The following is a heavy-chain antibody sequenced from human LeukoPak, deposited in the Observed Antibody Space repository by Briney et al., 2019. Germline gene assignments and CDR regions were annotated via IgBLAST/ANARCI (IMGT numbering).Heavy chain of an antibody. Sequence: GGSLRLSCATSGFPFTSYWIHWIRQAPGEGLEWVSRLSSDGSRSTYADSVKGRFIISRDNAKNPLYLQMNSLRVEDTAFYFCARFAAYEYHFDYWGRGALVTVSS. CDR1: GFPFTSYW. CDR2: LSSDGSRS. CDR3: ARFAAYEYHFDY. V-gene: IGHV3-74*03. J-gene: IGHJ4*02. D-gene: IGHD2-15*01.